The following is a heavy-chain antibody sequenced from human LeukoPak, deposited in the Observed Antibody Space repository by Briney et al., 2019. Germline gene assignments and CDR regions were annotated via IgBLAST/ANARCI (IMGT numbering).Heavy chain of an antibody. D-gene: IGHD3-16*01. CDR3: ARDQAGEGRDY. J-gene: IGHJ4*02. CDR1: GFTFSSYI. CDR2: ISTSSGTI. Sequence: GGSLRLSCAASGFTFSSYIMNWVRQAPGKGLEWVSYISTSSGTIQYADSVKGRFTISRDNAKNSLYLRMNSLRAEDTAVYYCARDQAGEGRDYWGQGTLVTVSS. V-gene: IGHV3-48*01.